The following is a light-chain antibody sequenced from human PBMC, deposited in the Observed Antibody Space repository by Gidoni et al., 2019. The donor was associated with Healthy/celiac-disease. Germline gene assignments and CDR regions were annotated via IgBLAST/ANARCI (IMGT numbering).Light chain of an antibody. CDR3: LQRSYWPPFA. V-gene: IGKV3-11*01. CDR1: QSVSSY. Sequence: EIVFTQSPATLSLSPGERATLSLRASQSVSSYLAWYQQEPGPAPRLLISGASNRATCIPARFRGCLSGTDFPLTLRRLGPEGFSCYFWLQRSYWPPFAFGEGTKVEIK. CDR2: GAS. J-gene: IGKJ4*01.